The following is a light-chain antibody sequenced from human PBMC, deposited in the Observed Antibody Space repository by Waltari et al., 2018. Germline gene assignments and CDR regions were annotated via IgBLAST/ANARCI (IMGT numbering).Light chain of an antibody. J-gene: IGKJ2*01. V-gene: IGKV1-39*01. CDR3: QQSYSTPYT. CDR1: QNIRNF. Sequence: DIQMTQSPSSLSASVGASVTITCRASQNIRNFLNLYHQKPGKAPRLLIYSATTLQTGVPARFSGNRSGTDFTLTIRDLQPEDFATYSCQQSYSTPYTFGQGTKMEI. CDR2: SAT.